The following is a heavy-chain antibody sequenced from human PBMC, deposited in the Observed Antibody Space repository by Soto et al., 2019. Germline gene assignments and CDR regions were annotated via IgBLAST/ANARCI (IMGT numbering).Heavy chain of an antibody. D-gene: IGHD3-10*01. CDR3: ARVKSCYYGSGSYCVTYAFDI. CDR1: GYTFTSYG. J-gene: IGHJ3*02. Sequence: PGASVKVSCKASGYTFTSYGISWVRQAPGQGLEWMGWISAYNGNTNYAQKLQGRVTMTTDTSTSTAYMELRSLRSDDTAVYYCARVKSCYYGSGSYCVTYAFDIWGQGTMVTVSS. CDR2: ISAYNGNT. V-gene: IGHV1-18*01.